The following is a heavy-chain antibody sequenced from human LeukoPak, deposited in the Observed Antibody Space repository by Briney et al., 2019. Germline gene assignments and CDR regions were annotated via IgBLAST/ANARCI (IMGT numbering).Heavy chain of an antibody. D-gene: IGHD6-19*01. CDR1: GYTFTSYY. CDR2: INPSGGST. V-gene: IGHV1-46*01. J-gene: IGHJ4*02. Sequence: ASVKVSCRASGYTFTSYYMHWVRQAPGQGLEWMGIINPSGGSTSYAQKFQGRVTMTRDTSTSTVYMELSSLRFEDTAVYYCARERPQIAPSSSGWGFDHWGQGTLVTVSS. CDR3: ARERPQIAPSSSGWGFDH.